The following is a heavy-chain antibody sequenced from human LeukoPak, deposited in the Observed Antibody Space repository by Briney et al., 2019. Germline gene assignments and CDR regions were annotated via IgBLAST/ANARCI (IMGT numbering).Heavy chain of an antibody. D-gene: IGHD3-10*01. V-gene: IGHV4-39*01. CDR2: IYYSGST. Sequence: SETLSLTCTASGGSISSSSYCWGWIRQPPGKGLEWIGSIYYSGSTYYNPSLKSRVTISVDTSKNQFSLKLSSVTAADTAVYYCARQLWFGEHVDYWGQGTLVTVSS. J-gene: IGHJ4*02. CDR1: GGSISSSSYC. CDR3: ARQLWFGEHVDY.